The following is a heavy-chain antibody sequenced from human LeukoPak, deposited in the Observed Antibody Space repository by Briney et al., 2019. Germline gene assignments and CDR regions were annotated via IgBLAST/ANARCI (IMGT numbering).Heavy chain of an antibody. J-gene: IGHJ4*02. D-gene: IGHD3-3*01. Sequence: SETLSLTCTVSGGSISSYYWSWIRQPPGKGLEWIGYIYYSGSTYYNPSLKSRVTISVDTSKNQFSLKLSSVTAADTAVYYCATNYDFWSGYPRHWGQGTLVTVSS. V-gene: IGHV4-59*06. CDR2: IYYSGST. CDR1: GGSISSYY. CDR3: ATNYDFWSGYPRH.